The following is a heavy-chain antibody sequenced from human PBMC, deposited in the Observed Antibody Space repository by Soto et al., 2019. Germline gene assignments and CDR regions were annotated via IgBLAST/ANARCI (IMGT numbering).Heavy chain of an antibody. CDR2: ISYDGSNK. CDR1: GFTFSSYG. Sequence: GGSLRLSCAASGFTFSSYGMRWVRQAPGKWLGWVAVISYDGSNKYYADSVKGRFTISRDNSKNTLYLQMNSLRAEDTAVYYCAKDSSQRFLEWLLPSCFDYWGQGTLVTVSS. CDR3: AKDSSQRFLEWLLPSCFDY. V-gene: IGHV3-30*18. D-gene: IGHD3-3*01. J-gene: IGHJ4*02.